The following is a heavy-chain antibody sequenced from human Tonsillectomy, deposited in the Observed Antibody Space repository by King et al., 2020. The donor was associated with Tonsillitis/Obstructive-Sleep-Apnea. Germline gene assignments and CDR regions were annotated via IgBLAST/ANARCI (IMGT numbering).Heavy chain of an antibody. J-gene: IGHJ6*03. CDR1: GFTVSSNY. V-gene: IGHV3-53*01. CDR2: IYSGGST. CDR3: ARDALADYNYYYMDV. Sequence: VQLVESGGGLIQPGGSLRVSCAASGFTVSSNYMSWVRQAPGKGREWVSVIYSGGSTYYADSVKGRFTISRDNSKNTLYLQMNSLRAEDTAVYYCARDALADYNYYYMDVWGKGTTVTVSS.